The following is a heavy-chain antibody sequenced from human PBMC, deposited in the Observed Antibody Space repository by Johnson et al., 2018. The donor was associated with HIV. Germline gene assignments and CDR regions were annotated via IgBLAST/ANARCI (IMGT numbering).Heavy chain of an antibody. Sequence: QVQLVESGGGVVQPGRSLRLSCVVSGFTYSSYAMHWVRQAPGKGLEWVAVISYDGSNKYYADSVKGRFTISRDNSKNTLYLQMNSLRAEDTAVYYCASLPIAARPPTDAFDIWGQGTMVTVSS. J-gene: IGHJ3*02. D-gene: IGHD6-6*01. V-gene: IGHV3-30-3*01. CDR2: ISYDGSNK. CDR1: GFTYSSYA. CDR3: ASLPIAARPPTDAFDI.